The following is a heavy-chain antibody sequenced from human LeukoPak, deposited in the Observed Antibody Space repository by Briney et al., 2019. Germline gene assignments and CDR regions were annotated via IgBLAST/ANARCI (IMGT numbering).Heavy chain of an antibody. CDR1: GYTFTSYG. CDR2: ISAYNGNT. CDR3: ARRGNYYDSSGQKGMDV. J-gene: IGHJ6*02. Sequence: ASVKVSCKASGYTFTSYGISWVRQAPGQGLDWMGWISAYNGNTNYAQKLQGRVTMTTDTSTSTAYMELRSLRSDDTAVYYCARRGNYYDSSGQKGMDVWGQGTTVTVSS. V-gene: IGHV1-18*01. D-gene: IGHD3-22*01.